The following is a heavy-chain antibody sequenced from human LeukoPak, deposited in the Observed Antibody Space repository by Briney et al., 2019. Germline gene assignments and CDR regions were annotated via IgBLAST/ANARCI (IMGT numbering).Heavy chain of an antibody. V-gene: IGHV3-21*04. D-gene: IGHD4-17*01. CDR3: AKGLNMKDYGVHY. J-gene: IGHJ4*02. Sequence: GGSLRLSCAASGFTFSSYSMNWVRQAPGKGLEWVSSISSSSSYIYYADSVKGRFTISRDNAKNSLYLQMNSLRAEDTAVYYCAKGLNMKDYGVHYWGQGTLVTVSS. CDR2: ISSSSSYI. CDR1: GFTFSSYS.